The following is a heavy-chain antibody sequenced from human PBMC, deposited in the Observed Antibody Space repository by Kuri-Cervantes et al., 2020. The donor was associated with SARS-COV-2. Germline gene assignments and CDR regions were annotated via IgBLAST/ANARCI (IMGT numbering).Heavy chain of an antibody. CDR1: GYTFTSYG. CDR3: TRGGWVWPTYYDFWSGYSVGRSYGMDV. Sequence: ASVKVSCKASGYTFTSYGISWVRQAPGQGLEWMGWISAYNGNTNYAQKLQGRVTMTTDTSTSTAYMELRSLRSDDTAVYYCTRGGWVWPTYYDFWSGYSVGRSYGMDVWGQGTTVT. D-gene: IGHD3-3*01. CDR2: ISAYNGNT. J-gene: IGHJ6*02. V-gene: IGHV1-18*01.